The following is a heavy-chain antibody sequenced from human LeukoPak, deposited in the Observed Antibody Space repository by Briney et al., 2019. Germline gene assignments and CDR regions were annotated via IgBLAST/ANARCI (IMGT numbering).Heavy chain of an antibody. CDR2: INHSGST. Sequence: SETLSLTCAVYGGSFSGYYWNWIRQSPGKGLEWIGEINHSGSTNYNPSLKSRVTMSVDTSKSQFSLKLSSVTAADTAIYYCARVRGTFETDWGQGTLVTVSS. J-gene: IGHJ1*01. CDR1: GGSFSGYY. CDR3: ARVRGTFETD. V-gene: IGHV4-34*01. D-gene: IGHD2/OR15-2a*01.